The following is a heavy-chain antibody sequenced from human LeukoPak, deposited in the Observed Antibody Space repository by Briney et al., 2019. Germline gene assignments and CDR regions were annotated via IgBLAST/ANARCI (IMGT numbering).Heavy chain of an antibody. CDR1: GFSFSSYY. Sequence: PGGSLRLSCAASGFSFSSYYMNWVRQAPGKGLEWVSSISGGSTSINYEDSVKGRFTISRDNAKNSLYLQMNSLRAEDSAVYYCARMNYDTSGHEKGFDPWGQGTLVIVSS. CDR2: ISGGSTSI. V-gene: IGHV3-21*01. D-gene: IGHD3-22*01. CDR3: ARMNYDTSGHEKGFDP. J-gene: IGHJ5*02.